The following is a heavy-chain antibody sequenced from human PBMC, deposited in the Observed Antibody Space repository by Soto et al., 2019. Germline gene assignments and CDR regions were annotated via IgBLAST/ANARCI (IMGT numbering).Heavy chain of an antibody. CDR1: GYTFTTHD. V-gene: IGHV1-8*01. CDR2: MNPNSGNT. J-gene: IGHJ4*02. D-gene: IGHD2-15*01. CDR3: ARGLYCSGGTCTDS. Sequence: QVQLVQSGAEVKKPGASVKVSCKSSGYTFTTHDINWVRQATGQGLEWMGWMNPNSGNTDYAQKFQGRVTMTRNTSISTAYMELSSLRSEDTAVYYCARGLYCSGGTCTDSWGQGTLVNVSS.